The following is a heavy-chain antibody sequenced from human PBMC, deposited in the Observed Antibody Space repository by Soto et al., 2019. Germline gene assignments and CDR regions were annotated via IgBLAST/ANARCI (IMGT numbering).Heavy chain of an antibody. CDR1: GFTFSSYA. V-gene: IGHV3-23*01. CDR2: ISGSGGST. Sequence: EVQLLESGGGLVQPGGSLRLSCAASGFTFSSYAMSWVRQAPGKGLEWVSAISGSGGSTYYADSVKGRFTISRDNSKNTLYLQMYSLRAEDTAVYYCAKDTGRYCSGGSCLIDYWGQGTLVTVSS. CDR3: AKDTGRYCSGGSCLIDY. J-gene: IGHJ4*02. D-gene: IGHD2-15*01.